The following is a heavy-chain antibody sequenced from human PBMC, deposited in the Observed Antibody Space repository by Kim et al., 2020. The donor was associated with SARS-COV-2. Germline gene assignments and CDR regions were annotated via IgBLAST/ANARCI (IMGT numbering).Heavy chain of an antibody. V-gene: IGHV1-2*06. CDR2: IYPNSGGT. Sequence: ASVKVSCKASGYTFTGYYMHWVRQAPGQGLEWMGRIYPNSGGTDFAQKFQGRVTMTGDTSIATAYMELSSLNSDDTAIYYCARGCNWNYFGMGVWGQGTAVTVSS. D-gene: IGHD1-20*01. CDR3: ARGCNWNYFGMGV. J-gene: IGHJ6*02. CDR1: GYTFTGYY.